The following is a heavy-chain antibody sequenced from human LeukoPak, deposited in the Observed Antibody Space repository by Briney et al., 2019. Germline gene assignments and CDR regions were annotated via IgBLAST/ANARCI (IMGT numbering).Heavy chain of an antibody. J-gene: IGHJ6*04. CDR3: ARDGAGVTGTMLDV. CDR1: GGSISSGSYY. Sequence: PSETLSLTCTVSGGSISSGSYYWSRIRQPAGKGLEWIGRIYTSGSTNYNPSLKSRVTISVDTSKNQFSLKLSSVTAADTAVYYCARDGAGVTGTMLDVWGKGTTVTVSS. CDR2: IYTSGST. V-gene: IGHV4-61*02. D-gene: IGHD1-7*01.